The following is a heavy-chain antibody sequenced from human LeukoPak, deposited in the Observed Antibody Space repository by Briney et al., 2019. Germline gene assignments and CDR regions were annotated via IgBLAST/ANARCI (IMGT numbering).Heavy chain of an antibody. CDR1: GFTFSSYG. V-gene: IGHV3-33*01. J-gene: IGHJ4*02. CDR3: ARGALVGATRGFDY. CDR2: IWYDGSNK. D-gene: IGHD1-26*01. Sequence: SGGSLRLSCAASGFTFSSYGMHWVRQAPGKGLEWVAVIWYDGSNKYYADSVKGRFTISRDNSKNTLYPQMNSLRAEDTAVYYCARGALVGATRGFDYWGQGTLVTVSS.